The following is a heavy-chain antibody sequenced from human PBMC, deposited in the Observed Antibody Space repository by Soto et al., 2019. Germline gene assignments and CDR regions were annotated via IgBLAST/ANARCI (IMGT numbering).Heavy chain of an antibody. D-gene: IGHD3-10*01. J-gene: IGHJ5*02. CDR2: IWYDGSNK. CDR3: ARRGSGSYYNDGWFDP. V-gene: IGHV3-33*01. Sequence: GGSLRLSCAASGFTFSSYGMHWVRQAPGKGLEWVAVIWYDGSNKYYADSVKGRFTISRDNSKNTLYLQMNSLRAEDTAMYYCARRGSGSYYNDGWFDPWGQGTLVTVSS. CDR1: GFTFSSYG.